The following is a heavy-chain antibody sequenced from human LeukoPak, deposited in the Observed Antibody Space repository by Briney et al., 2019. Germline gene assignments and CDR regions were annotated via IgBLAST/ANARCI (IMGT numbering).Heavy chain of an antibody. D-gene: IGHD2-2*01. CDR3: ARGGRIVVVPAAMLTKYNWFDP. Sequence: PSETLSLTCAVYGVSFSGYYWSWIRQPPGKGLEWVGEINHSGSTNYNPPLKSRVTISVDTSKNQFSLKLSSVTAADTAVYYCARGGRIVVVPAAMLTKYNWFDPWGQGTLVTVSS. CDR2: INHSGST. J-gene: IGHJ5*02. V-gene: IGHV4-34*01. CDR1: GVSFSGYY.